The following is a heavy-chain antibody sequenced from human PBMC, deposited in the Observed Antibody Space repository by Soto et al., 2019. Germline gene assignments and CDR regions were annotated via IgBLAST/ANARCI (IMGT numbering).Heavy chain of an antibody. CDR2: IYYSGST. CDR3: AREGYSYGFDY. D-gene: IGHD5-18*01. Sequence: SETLSLTCTVSGGSISSYYWSWIRQPPGKGLEWIGYIYYSGSTNYNPSLKSRVTISVDTSKNQFSLKLSSVTAADTAVYYCAREGYSYGFDYWGQGTLVTVSS. CDR1: GGSISSYY. V-gene: IGHV4-59*01. J-gene: IGHJ4*02.